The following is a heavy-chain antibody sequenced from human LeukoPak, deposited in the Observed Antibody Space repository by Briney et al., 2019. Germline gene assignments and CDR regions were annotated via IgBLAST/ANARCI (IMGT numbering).Heavy chain of an antibody. CDR1: GFTFSDYY. V-gene: IGHV3-11*04. CDR2: ISSSGSTI. D-gene: IGHD4-17*01. J-gene: IGHJ4*02. Sequence: GGSLRLSCAASGFTFSDYYMSWIRQAPGKGLEWASYISSSGSTIYYADSVKGRFTISRDNAKNSLYLQMNSLRAEDTAVYYCARDAAYGYDRFDYWGQGTQVTVSS. CDR3: ARDAAYGYDRFDY.